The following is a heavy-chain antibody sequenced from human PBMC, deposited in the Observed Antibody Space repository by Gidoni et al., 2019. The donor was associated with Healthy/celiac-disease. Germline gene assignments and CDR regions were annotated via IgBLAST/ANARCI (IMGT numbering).Heavy chain of an antibody. CDR1: GGSFSDYY. CDR2: INHSGST. CDR3: ARGRFVVVTAIPGWYFDL. Sequence: QVQLQQWGPGLLKPSETLSLTCAVYGGSFSDYYWSWVRQPPGKGLEWIGEINHSGSTNYNPSLKSRVTISVDTSKNQFSLKLSSVTAADTAVYYCARGRFVVVTAIPGWYFDLWGRGTPVTVSS. V-gene: IGHV4-34*01. J-gene: IGHJ2*01. D-gene: IGHD2-21*02.